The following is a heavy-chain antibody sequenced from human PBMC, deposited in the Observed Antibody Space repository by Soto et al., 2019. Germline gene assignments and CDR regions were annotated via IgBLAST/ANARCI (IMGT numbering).Heavy chain of an antibody. J-gene: IGHJ5*02. CDR3: ARVTDPELDWFDP. V-gene: IGHV1-8*01. CDR2: MNPNSGNT. Sequence: AXVKVSCKASGYTCTSYDIHWVRQATGQGLEWMGWMNPNSGNTGYAQKFQGRVTMTRNTSISTAYMELSSLRSEDTAVYYCARVTDPELDWFDPWGQGTLVTSPQ. D-gene: IGHD1-26*01. CDR1: GYTCTSYD.